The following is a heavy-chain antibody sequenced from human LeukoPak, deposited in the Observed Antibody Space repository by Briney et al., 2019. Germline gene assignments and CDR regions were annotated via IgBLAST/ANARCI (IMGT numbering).Heavy chain of an antibody. CDR2: ISAYNSNT. V-gene: IGHV1-18*04. CDR1: GYTFTSYG. Sequence: ASVKVSCKASGYTFTSYGISWVRQAPGQGLEWMGWISAYNSNTNCAQKLQGRVTMTTDTSTSTAYMELRSLRSDDTAVYYCARDDDGDPYYYYGMDVWGKGTTVTVSS. CDR3: ARDDDGDPYYYYGMDV. J-gene: IGHJ6*04. D-gene: IGHD4-17*01.